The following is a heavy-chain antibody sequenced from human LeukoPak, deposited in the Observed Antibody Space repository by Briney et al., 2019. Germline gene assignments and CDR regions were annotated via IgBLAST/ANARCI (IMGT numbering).Heavy chain of an antibody. CDR3: ARDRVGRAVAVVGTSNWFDP. J-gene: IGHJ5*02. CDR1: GGSVSSGSYY. D-gene: IGHD6-19*01. V-gene: IGHV4-61*01. CDR2: IYYSGST. Sequence: PETLSLTCTVSGGSVSSGSYYWSWIRQPPGKGLEWIGYIYYSGSTNYNPSLKSRVTISVDTSKNQFSLKLSSVTAADTAVYYCARDRVGRAVAVVGTSNWFDPWGQGTLVTVSS.